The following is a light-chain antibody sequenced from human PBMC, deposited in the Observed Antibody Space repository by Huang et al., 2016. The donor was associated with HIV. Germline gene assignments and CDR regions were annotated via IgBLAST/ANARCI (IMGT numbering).Light chain of an antibody. Sequence: DIVMTQSPLSLPVTPGEPASISCRSSQSLLHSNGYNYLDWYLQKPGQSPQLLIYLGSNRSSGVPDRFSGSGSGTDFTLKISRVEAEDVGSYYCMQALQTPLTFGGGTKVEI. J-gene: IGKJ4*01. V-gene: IGKV2-28*01. CDR3: MQALQTPLT. CDR2: LGS. CDR1: QSLLHSNGYNY.